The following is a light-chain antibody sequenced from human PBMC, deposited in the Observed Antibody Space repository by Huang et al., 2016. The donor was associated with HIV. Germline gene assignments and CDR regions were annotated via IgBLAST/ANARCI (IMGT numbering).Light chain of an antibody. CDR2: GAS. J-gene: IGKJ2*02. CDR1: QSVTKY. V-gene: IGKV1-39*01. CDR3: QQSYRLPRT. Sequence: DIQMTQSPSSLSASVGDRVIITCWASQSVTKYLNWYQHMPGKAPKLLFYGASTLQGGFSSRFSGSGSGTEFTLSISSLQPEDAATYYCQQSYRLPRTFGQGTSLEI.